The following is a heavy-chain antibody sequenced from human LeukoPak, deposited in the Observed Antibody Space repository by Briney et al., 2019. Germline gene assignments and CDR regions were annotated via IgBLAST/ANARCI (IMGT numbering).Heavy chain of an antibody. V-gene: IGHV3-66*01. CDR2: IYSGGGT. CDR3: ARGFRSVTTWGYFDH. D-gene: IGHD4-17*01. CDR1: GFTVSTNY. J-gene: IGHJ4*02. Sequence: GGSLRLSCAASGFTVSTNYMSWVRQAPGKGLEWVSLIYSGGGTYYADSVKGRFTISRDNSRNTLSLQMNSLRVDDTAVYYCARGFRSVTTWGYFDHWGQGALVTVSS.